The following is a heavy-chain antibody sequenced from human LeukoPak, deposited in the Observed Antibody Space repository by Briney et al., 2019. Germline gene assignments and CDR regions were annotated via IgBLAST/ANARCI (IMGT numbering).Heavy chain of an antibody. CDR2: ISAYNGNT. D-gene: IGHD2-2*02. CDR1: GYTFTSYG. Sequence: GASVKVSCKASGYTFTSYGISWVRQAPGQGLEWMGWISAYNGNTNYAQKLQGRVTMTTDTSTSTAYMELRSLRSDDTAVYYCARAYCSSTSCYKSSWFDPWGQGTLVTVSS. CDR3: ARAYCSSTSCYKSSWFDP. V-gene: IGHV1-18*01. J-gene: IGHJ5*02.